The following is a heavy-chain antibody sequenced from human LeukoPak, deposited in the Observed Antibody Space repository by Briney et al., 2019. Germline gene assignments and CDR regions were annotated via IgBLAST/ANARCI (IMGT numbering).Heavy chain of an antibody. CDR2: INPSGGST. D-gene: IGHD3-22*01. V-gene: IGHV1-46*01. J-gene: IGHJ4*02. CDR1: GYTFTSYG. CDR3: ARGRYSESRYYYAWSY. Sequence: ASVKVSCKASGYTFTSYGISWVRQAPGQGLEWMGIINPSGGSTSYAQKFQGRVTMTRDTSTSTVYMELSSLRSEDTAVYYCARGRYSESRYYYAWSYWGQGTLVTVSS.